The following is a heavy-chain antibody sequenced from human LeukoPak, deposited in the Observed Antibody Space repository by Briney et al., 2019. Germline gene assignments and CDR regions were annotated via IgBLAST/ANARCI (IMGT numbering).Heavy chain of an antibody. D-gene: IGHD3-9*01. V-gene: IGHV3-23*01. Sequence: PGGSLRLSCAASGFTVSSNYMSWVRQAPGKGLEWVSAISGSGGSTYYADSVKGRFTISRDNSKNTLYLQMNSLRAEDTAVYYCAKGSATAGYYDILTGYPGPSYYYYMDVWGKGTTVTISS. CDR1: GFTVSSNY. J-gene: IGHJ6*03. CDR3: AKGSATAGYYDILTGYPGPSYYYYMDV. CDR2: ISGSGGST.